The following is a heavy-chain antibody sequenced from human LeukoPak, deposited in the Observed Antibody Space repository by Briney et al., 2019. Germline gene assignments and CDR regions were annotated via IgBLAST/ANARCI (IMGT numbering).Heavy chain of an antibody. V-gene: IGHV3-33*01. CDR1: GFTFSSYG. Sequence: PGGSLRLSCAASGFTFSSYGMHWVRQAPGKGLEWVAVIWNDGTNKYYADSVKGRFTISRDSSKNTLYLQMNSLRAEDTAVYYCARAAYDSSGYLTLWGQGTLVTVSS. J-gene: IGHJ4*02. D-gene: IGHD3-22*01. CDR3: ARAAYDSSGYLTL. CDR2: IWNDGTNK.